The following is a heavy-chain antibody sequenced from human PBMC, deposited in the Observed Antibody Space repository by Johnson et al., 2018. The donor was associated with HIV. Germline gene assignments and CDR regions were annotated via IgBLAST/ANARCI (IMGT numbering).Heavy chain of an antibody. CDR1: GFTFSSYA. J-gene: IGHJ3*02. D-gene: IGHD6-19*01. Sequence: QVQLVESGGGVVQPGRSLRLSCAAPGFTFSSYAMHWVRQAPGKGLEWVSAISGNGGNTYYADSVKGRFTISRDNAKNTLYLQMNSLRVEDTAVYYCARAIDQGYSSGWSSDVYDIWGQGTMVTVSA. CDR2: ISGNGGNT. CDR3: ARAIDQGYSSGWSSDVYDI. V-gene: IGHV3-30*04.